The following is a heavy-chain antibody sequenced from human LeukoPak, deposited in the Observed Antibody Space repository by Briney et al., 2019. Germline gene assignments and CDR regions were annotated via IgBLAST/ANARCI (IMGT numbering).Heavy chain of an antibody. Sequence: ASVKVSCKASGGTFSSYAISWVGQAPGQGLEWMGGIIPIFGTANYAQKFQGRVTITTDESTSTAYMELSSLRSEDTAVYYCARGHSLTFSGYYHWGQGTLVTVSS. V-gene: IGHV1-69*05. D-gene: IGHD3-22*01. CDR2: IIPIFGTA. CDR3: ARGHSLTFSGYYH. CDR1: GGTFSSYA. J-gene: IGHJ5*02.